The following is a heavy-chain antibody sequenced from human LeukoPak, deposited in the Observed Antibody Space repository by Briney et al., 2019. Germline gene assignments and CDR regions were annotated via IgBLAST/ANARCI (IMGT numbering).Heavy chain of an antibody. Sequence: SETLSLTCAVSGYSISSNYYWGWIRQPPGKRLEWIGSIYHSGSTYYNPSLKSRVTISVDTSKNQFSLKLNSVTAADTAVYYCARDTMWSTYFDYWGRGTLVTVYS. CDR3: ARDTMWSTYFDY. CDR2: IYHSGST. CDR1: GYSISSNYY. D-gene: IGHD3-10*02. J-gene: IGHJ4*02. V-gene: IGHV4-38-2*02.